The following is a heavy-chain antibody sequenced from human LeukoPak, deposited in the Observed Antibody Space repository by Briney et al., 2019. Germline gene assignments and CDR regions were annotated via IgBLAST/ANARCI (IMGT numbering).Heavy chain of an antibody. CDR1: GFTFSSYG. D-gene: IGHD5-18*01. V-gene: IGHV3-30*18. CDR3: AKDRRGYSYGYAFDY. Sequence: QSGGSLRLSCAASGFTFSSYGMHWVRQAPGKGPEWVAVISYDGSNKYYADSVKGRFTISRDNSKNTLYLQMNSLRAEDTAVYYCAKDRRGYSYGYAFDYWGQGTLVTVSS. CDR2: ISYDGSNK. J-gene: IGHJ4*02.